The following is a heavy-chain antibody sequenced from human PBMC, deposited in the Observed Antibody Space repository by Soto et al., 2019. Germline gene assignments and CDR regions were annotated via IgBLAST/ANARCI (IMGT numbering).Heavy chain of an antibody. D-gene: IGHD3-16*02. V-gene: IGHV3-48*03. CDR2: ISSSGSTI. Sequence: PRRSVRLSCAASGFTYSSYEMNWVRQAPGKGLEWVSYISSSGSTIYYADSVKGRFTISRDNAKNSLYLQMNSLRAEDTAVYYCARAEEWGSYRYTADYWGQGTLVTVSS. CDR3: ARAEEWGSYRYTADY. J-gene: IGHJ4*02. CDR1: GFTYSSYE.